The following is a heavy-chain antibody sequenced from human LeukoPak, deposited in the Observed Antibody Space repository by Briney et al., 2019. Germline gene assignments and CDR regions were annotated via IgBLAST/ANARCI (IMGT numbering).Heavy chain of an antibody. CDR1: GFTFNNYA. Sequence: PGGSLRLSCAASGFTFNNYAMHWVRQAPGKGLEWVAVISYDGSNKYYADSVKGRFTISRDNSKNTLYLQMNSLRAEDTAVYYCAKDRSGYVTHPLPDYWGQGTLVTVSS. J-gene: IGHJ4*02. D-gene: IGHD5-12*01. V-gene: IGHV3-30*04. CDR2: ISYDGSNK. CDR3: AKDRSGYVTHPLPDY.